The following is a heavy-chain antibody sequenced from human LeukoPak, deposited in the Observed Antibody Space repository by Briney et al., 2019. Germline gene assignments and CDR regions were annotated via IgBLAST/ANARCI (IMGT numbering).Heavy chain of an antibody. V-gene: IGHV4-59*08. CDR1: GGSISSYY. D-gene: IGHD5/OR15-5a*01. CDR3: ASLPIYEGWLDL. CDR2: IYYSGST. J-gene: IGHJ5*02. Sequence: SETLSLTCTVSGGSISSYYRSWIRQPPGRGLEWIGYIYYSGSTNYNPSLKSRVTISVDTSKNQFSLKLSSVTAADTAVYYCASLPIYEGWLDLWGQGTLVTVSS.